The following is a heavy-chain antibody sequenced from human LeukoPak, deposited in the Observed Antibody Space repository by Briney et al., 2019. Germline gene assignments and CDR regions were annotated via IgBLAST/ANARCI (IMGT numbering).Heavy chain of an antibody. Sequence: SETLSLTCTVSGGSISSGSYYWSWIRQPAGKGLEWIGRIYTSGSTNYNPSLKSRVTMSVDTSKNQFSLKLSSVTAADTAVYYCARCLTVTPDYNWFDPWGQGTLVTVSS. CDR3: ARCLTVTPDYNWFDP. D-gene: IGHD4-17*01. V-gene: IGHV4-61*02. CDR1: GGSISSGSYY. CDR2: IYTSGST. J-gene: IGHJ5*02.